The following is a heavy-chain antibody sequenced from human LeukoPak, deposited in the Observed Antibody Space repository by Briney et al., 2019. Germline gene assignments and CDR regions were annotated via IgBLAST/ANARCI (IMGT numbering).Heavy chain of an antibody. CDR3: ARALVGAATLSY. CDR1: GYSFTTYR. V-gene: IGHV5-51*01. D-gene: IGHD1-26*01. J-gene: IGHJ4*02. CDR2: IYPGDSDT. Sequence: GESLKISCKGSGYSFTTYRIAWVRQMPGKGLEWMGVIYPGDSDTRYSPSFQGQVTLSADKSISTAYLRWSSLKASDTAIYYCARALVGAATLSYWGQGTLVTVSS.